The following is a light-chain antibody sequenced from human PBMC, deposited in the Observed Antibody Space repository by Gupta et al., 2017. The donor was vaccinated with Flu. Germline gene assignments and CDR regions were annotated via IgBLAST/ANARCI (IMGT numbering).Light chain of an antibody. J-gene: IGKJ5*01. CDR1: QGISSY. V-gene: IGKV1-8*01. CDR2: AAS. Sequence: AIRMTQSPSSFSASTGDRVTITCRASQGISSYLAWYQQKPGKAPKPLIYAASTLQSEVPSRFSGSGSGTDFTLTISCLQSEDFATYYCQQYYSYPPITFGQGTRLEIK. CDR3: QQYYSYPPIT.